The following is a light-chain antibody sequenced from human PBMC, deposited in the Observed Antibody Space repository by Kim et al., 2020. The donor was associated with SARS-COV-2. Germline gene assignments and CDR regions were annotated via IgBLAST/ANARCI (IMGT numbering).Light chain of an antibody. CDR1: SSDVGGYNY. CDR3: SSYTSSSTLVV. CDR2: DVS. Sequence: SNTISCTGTSSDVGGYNYVSWYQQHPGKAPKLMIYDVSNRPSGVSNRFSGSKSGNTASLTISGLQAEDEADYYCSSYTSSSTLVVFGGGTQLTVL. J-gene: IGLJ2*01. V-gene: IGLV2-14*03.